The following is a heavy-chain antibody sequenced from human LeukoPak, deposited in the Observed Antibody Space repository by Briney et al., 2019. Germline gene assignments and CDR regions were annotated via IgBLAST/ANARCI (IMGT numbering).Heavy chain of an antibody. CDR1: GGSISSSNW. D-gene: IGHD2-15*01. J-gene: IGHJ6*03. CDR3: AKEAGSAYYYYMDV. V-gene: IGHV4-4*02. Sequence: PSETLSLTCAVSGGSISSSNWWSWVRQPPGKGLEWIGEIYHSGSTNYNPSLKSRVTISADTSKNQFSLKLSSVTAADTAVYYCAKEAGSAYYYYMDVWGKGTTVTVSS. CDR2: IYHSGST.